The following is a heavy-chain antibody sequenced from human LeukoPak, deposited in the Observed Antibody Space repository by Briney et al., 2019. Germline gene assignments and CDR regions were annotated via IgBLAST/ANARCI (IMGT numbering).Heavy chain of an antibody. D-gene: IGHD4-11*01. V-gene: IGHV4-59*01. J-gene: IGHJ6*02. CDR3: ARLSYSNYALYYYGMDV. Sequence: SETLSLTCTVSGGSISSYYWSWIRQPPGKGLEWIGYIYYSGSTNYNPSLKSRVTISVDTSKNQFSLKLSTVTAADTAVYYCARLSYSNYALYYYGMDVWGQGTTVTVSS. CDR1: GGSISSYY. CDR2: IYYSGST.